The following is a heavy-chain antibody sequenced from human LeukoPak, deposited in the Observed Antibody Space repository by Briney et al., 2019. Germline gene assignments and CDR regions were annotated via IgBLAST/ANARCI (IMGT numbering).Heavy chain of an antibody. CDR3: AKDDGYNFFVY. J-gene: IGHJ4*02. D-gene: IGHD5-24*01. CDR2: ITGSGGST. Sequence: GGSLRLSCAASGFTFSTYPMSWVRQAPGKGLEWVSSITGSGGSTYHADSVKGRFTISRDNSKNTLYLQMNSLRAEDTAVYYCAKDDGYNFFVYWGLGTLVTVSS. V-gene: IGHV3-23*01. CDR1: GFTFSTYP.